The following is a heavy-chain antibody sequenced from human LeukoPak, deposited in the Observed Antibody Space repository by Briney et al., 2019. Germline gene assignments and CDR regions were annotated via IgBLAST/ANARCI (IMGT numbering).Heavy chain of an antibody. CDR1: GFTFSSYA. J-gene: IGHJ4*02. CDR3: ARAETSGDYPFDY. CDR2: ISGSGGST. Sequence: GGSLRLSCAASGFTFSSYAMSWVRQAPGKGLEWVSAISGSGGSTYYADSVKGRFTISRDNSKNTLYLQMNSLRAEDTAVYYCARAETSGDYPFDYWGQGTLVTVSS. D-gene: IGHD4-17*01. V-gene: IGHV3-23*01.